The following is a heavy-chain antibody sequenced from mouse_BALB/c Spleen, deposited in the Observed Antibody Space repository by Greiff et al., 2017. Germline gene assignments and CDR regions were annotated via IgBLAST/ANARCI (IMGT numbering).Heavy chain of an antibody. V-gene: IGHV5-4*02. CDR1: GFTFSDYY. Sequence: EVQGVESGGGLVKPGGSLKLSCAASGFTFSDYYMYWVRQTPEKRLEWVATISDGGSYTYYPDSVKGRFTISRDNAKNNLYLQMSSLKSEDTAMYYCARDSAPYAMDYWGQGTSVTVSS. CDR3: ARDSAPYAMDY. J-gene: IGHJ4*01. CDR2: ISDGGSYT.